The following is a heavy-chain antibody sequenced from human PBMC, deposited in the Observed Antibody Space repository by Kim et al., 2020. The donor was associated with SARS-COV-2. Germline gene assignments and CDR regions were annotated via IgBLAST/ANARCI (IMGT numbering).Heavy chain of an antibody. CDR3: ARDISAGFNWNYHDD. J-gene: IGHJ4*02. D-gene: IGHD1-7*01. CDR2: ISYDRSNK. V-gene: IGHV3-30-3*01. Sequence: GGSLRLSCAASGFTFSSYAMHWVRQAPGKGLEWVAVISYDRSNKYYADSVKGRFTISRDNSKNTLYLQMNSLRAEDTAVYYCARDISAGFNWNYHDDWGQGTLVTVSS. CDR1: GFTFSSYA.